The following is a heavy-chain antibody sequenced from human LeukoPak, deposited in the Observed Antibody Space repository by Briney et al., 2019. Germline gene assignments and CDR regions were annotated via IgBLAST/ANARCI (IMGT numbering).Heavy chain of an antibody. D-gene: IGHD1-26*01. CDR3: ARTSATGATFFDY. J-gene: IGHJ4*02. Sequence: PSETLSLTCTVSGGSISSSSHYWSWIRQPAGKGLEWIGRVNSSGGTHYNPSLKSRVTMSVDTSKNQFSLKVTYVTAADTAVYYCARTSATGATFFDYWGQGTLVTVSS. V-gene: IGHV4-61*02. CDR2: VNSSGGT. CDR1: GGSISSSSHY.